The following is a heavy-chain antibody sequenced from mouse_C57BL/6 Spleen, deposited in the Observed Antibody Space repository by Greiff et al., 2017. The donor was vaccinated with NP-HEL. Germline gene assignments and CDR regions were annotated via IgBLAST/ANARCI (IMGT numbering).Heavy chain of an antibody. D-gene: IGHD1-1*01. CDR2: ISSGSSTI. J-gene: IGHJ1*03. V-gene: IGHV5-17*01. CDR1: GFTFSDYG. Sequence: EVMLVESGGGLVKPGGSLKLSCAASGFTFSDYGMHWVRQAPEKGLEWVAYISSGSSTIYYVDTVKGRFTISRDNAKNTLFLQMTSLRSEDTAMYYCASRAVVEDWYFDVWGTGTTVTVSS. CDR3: ASRAVVEDWYFDV.